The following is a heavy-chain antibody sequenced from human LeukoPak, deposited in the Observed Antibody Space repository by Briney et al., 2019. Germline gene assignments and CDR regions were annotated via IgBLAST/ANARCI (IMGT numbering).Heavy chain of an antibody. J-gene: IGHJ4*02. CDR3: ARETYNGRYYYFDY. CDR1: GYTFIDYY. Sequence: VSVKVSCKASGYTFIDYYIHWVRQAPGQGLEWMGRINPKSGGTNHAQKFQGRVTMTRDTSISTAYMELSSLRSDDTAVYFCARETYNGRYYYFDYWGQGTLVTVSS. V-gene: IGHV1-2*06. D-gene: IGHD1-26*01. CDR2: INPKSGGT.